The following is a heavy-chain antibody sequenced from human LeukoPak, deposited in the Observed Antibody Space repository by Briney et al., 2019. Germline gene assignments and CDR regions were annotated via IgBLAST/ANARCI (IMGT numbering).Heavy chain of an antibody. CDR2: ISGSGGST. CDR1: GFTFSSYG. D-gene: IGHD2-2*01. V-gene: IGHV3-23*01. CDR3: AKGGCSSTSCYSDY. J-gene: IGHJ4*02. Sequence: GGSLRLSCAASGFTFSSYGMSWVRQAPGKGLEWVSAISGSGGSTYYADSVKGRFTISTDNSKNTLYLQMNSLRAEDTAVYYCAKGGCSSTSCYSDYWGQGTLVTVSS.